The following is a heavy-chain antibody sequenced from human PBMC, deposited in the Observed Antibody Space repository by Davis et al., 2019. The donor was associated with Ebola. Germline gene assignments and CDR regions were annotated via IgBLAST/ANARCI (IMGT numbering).Heavy chain of an antibody. CDR1: GFTFSSYA. Sequence: GESLKISCAASGFTFSSYAMSWVRQAPGKGLEWVADISYDGRTKYYADSVKGRFTVSRDYSNTTLYLQMNRLRPEDTAVYYCARWSGSYWYVFDHWGQGTLVTVSS. J-gene: IGHJ4*02. D-gene: IGHD1-26*01. V-gene: IGHV3-30*03. CDR2: ISYDGRTK. CDR3: ARWSGSYWYVFDH.